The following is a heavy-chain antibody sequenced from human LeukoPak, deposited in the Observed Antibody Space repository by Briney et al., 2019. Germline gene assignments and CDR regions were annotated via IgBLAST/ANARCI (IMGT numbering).Heavy chain of an antibody. D-gene: IGHD3-22*01. J-gene: IGHJ1*01. CDR1: GGSISSSNW. CDR2: IYHSGST. Sequence: SETLSLTCAVSGGSISSSNWWSWVRQPPGKGLEWIGEIYHSGSTNYNPSLKSRVTISVDKSKNQFSLKLSSVTAADTAVYYCARLEGYYDSSGYFGEYFQHWGQGTLVTVSS. CDR3: ARLEGYYDSSGYFGEYFQH. V-gene: IGHV4-4*02.